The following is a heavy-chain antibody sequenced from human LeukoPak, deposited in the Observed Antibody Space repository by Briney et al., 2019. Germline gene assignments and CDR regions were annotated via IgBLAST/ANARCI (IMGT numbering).Heavy chain of an antibody. CDR2: ISGSGGST. CDR3: ARDLLFPPDYDYVSPGPFDY. Sequence: GGSLRLSCAASGFTLSHYAMSWVRQAPGKGLEWVSAISGSGGSTYYADSVKGRFTISRDNAKNSLYLQMNSLRAEDTAVYYCARDLLFPPDYDYVSPGPFDYWGQGTLVTVSS. V-gene: IGHV3-23*01. CDR1: GFTLSHYA. J-gene: IGHJ4*02. D-gene: IGHD3-16*01.